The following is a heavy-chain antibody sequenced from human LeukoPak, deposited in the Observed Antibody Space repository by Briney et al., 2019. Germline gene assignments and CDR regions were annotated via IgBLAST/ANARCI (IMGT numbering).Heavy chain of an antibody. CDR3: AREYYYDISGYFLDY. J-gene: IGHJ4*02. CDR1: GFTFSSHG. CDR2: IWYDGGNK. V-gene: IGHV3-33*01. Sequence: GGSLRLSCAASGFTFSSHGMHWVRQAPGKGLEWVALIWYDGGNKYFADSVKGRFTISRDNSQNTLYLQMNSLRAEDTAVYYCAREYYYDISGYFLDYWGQGTLVTVSS. D-gene: IGHD3-22*01.